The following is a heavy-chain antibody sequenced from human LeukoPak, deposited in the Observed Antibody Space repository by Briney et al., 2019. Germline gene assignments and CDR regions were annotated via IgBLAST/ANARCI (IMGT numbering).Heavy chain of an antibody. CDR2: ISGDGGST. J-gene: IGHJ4*02. CDR1: GFTFDDYA. V-gene: IGHV3-43*02. Sequence: GGSLRLSCAASGFTFDDYAMHWVRQAPGKGLEWVSLISGDGGSTYYADSVKGRFTISRDNSKNSLYLQMNSLRTEDTALYYCAEDIGILTGKIPDYWGQGTLVTVSS. CDR3: AEDIGILTGKIPDY. D-gene: IGHD3-9*01.